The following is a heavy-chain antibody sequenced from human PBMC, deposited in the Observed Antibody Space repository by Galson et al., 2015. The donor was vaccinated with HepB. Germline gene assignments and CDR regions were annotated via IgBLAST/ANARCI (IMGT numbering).Heavy chain of an antibody. Sequence: SLRLSCAASGFTFSSYWMSWVRQGPGKGLEWVAVISYDGSNKYYADSVKGRFTISRDNSKNTLYLQMNSLRAEDTAVYYCARDSSITMIVAFDYWGQGTLVTVSS. CDR3: ARDSSITMIVAFDY. D-gene: IGHD3-22*01. CDR2: ISYDGSNK. J-gene: IGHJ4*02. CDR1: GFTFSSYW. V-gene: IGHV3-30-3*01.